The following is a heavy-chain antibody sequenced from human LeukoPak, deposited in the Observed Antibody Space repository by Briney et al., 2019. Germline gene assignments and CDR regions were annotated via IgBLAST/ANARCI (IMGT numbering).Heavy chain of an antibody. V-gene: IGHV1-69*05. CDR3: ARADKLERRYYYYMDV. Sequence: SVKVSCKASGGTFSSYAISWVRQAPGQGLEWMGGIIPIFGTANYAQKFQGRVTITTDESTSTAYMELSSPRSEDTAVNYCARADKLERRYYYYMDVWGKGTTVTVSS. CDR2: IIPIFGTA. CDR1: GGTFSSYA. J-gene: IGHJ6*03. D-gene: IGHD1-1*01.